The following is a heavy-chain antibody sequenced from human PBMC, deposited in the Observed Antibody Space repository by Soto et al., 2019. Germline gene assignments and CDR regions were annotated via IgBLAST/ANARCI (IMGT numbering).Heavy chain of an antibody. D-gene: IGHD3-9*01. CDR1: GGSISSYY. J-gene: IGHJ5*02. CDR3: ARARYYDILTGYYGNNWFDP. V-gene: IGHV4-4*07. CDR2: IYTSGST. Sequence: SETLSLTCTVSGGSISSYYWSWIRQPAGKGLEWIGRIYTSGSTNYNPSLKSRVTMSVDTSKNQFSLKLSSVTAADTAVYYCARARYYDILTGYYGNNWFDPWGQGTLVTVSS.